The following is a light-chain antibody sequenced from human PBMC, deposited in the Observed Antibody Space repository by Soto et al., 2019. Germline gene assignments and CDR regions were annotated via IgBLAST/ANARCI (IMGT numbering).Light chain of an antibody. CDR2: EGS. J-gene: IGLJ1*01. CDR1: SSDVGSYNL. CDR3: CSYAGSSTLYV. V-gene: IGLV2-23*01. Sequence: QSVLTQPASVSGSPGQSITISCTGTSSDVGSYNLVSWYQQHPGKAHKLMIYEGSKRPSGVSNRLSGSKSGNTASLTISGLHAEDEADYYCCSYAGSSTLYVFGTGTKVTVL.